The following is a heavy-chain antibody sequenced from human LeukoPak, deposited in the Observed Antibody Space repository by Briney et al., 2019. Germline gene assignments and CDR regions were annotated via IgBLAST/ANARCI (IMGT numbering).Heavy chain of an antibody. D-gene: IGHD6-19*01. V-gene: IGHV3-30*04. CDR1: GFTFSSYA. J-gene: IGHJ5*02. CDR3: ARDCGWWWLVRWWFDP. CDR2: ISYDGSNK. Sequence: GGSLRLSCAASGFTFSSYAMHWVRQAPGKGLEWVAVISYDGSNKYYADSVKGRFTISRDNSKNTLYLQMNSLRAEDTAVYYCARDCGWWWLVRWWFDPWGQGTLVTVSS.